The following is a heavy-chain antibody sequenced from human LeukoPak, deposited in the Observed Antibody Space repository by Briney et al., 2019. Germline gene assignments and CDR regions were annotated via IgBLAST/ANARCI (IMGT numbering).Heavy chain of an antibody. Sequence: SETLSLTCTVSGGSISSYYWSWIRQPPGKGLEWIWYIYYSGSTNYNPSLKSRVTISVDTSKNQFSLKLNSVTAADTAVYYCARHSRSIVVADYFDYWGQGTLVTVSS. CDR2: IYYSGST. CDR1: GGSISSYY. J-gene: IGHJ4*02. V-gene: IGHV4-59*08. CDR3: ARHSRSIVVADYFDY. D-gene: IGHD6-19*01.